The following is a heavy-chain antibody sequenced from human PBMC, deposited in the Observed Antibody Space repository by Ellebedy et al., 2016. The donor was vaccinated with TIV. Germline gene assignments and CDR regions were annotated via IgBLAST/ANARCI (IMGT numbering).Heavy chain of an antibody. CDR2: IYYSGSA. Sequence: SETLSLXCTVSGGSINYFYWSWIRQPPGKGLEWIGYIYYSGSANYNPSLKSRVTMSVDTSKNQFSLKLSSVTAADAAIYYCARDKEYYYASGNYLRSNAFDIWGQGTMVTVSS. D-gene: IGHD3-10*01. V-gene: IGHV4-59*01. J-gene: IGHJ3*02. CDR1: GGSINYFY. CDR3: ARDKEYYYASGNYLRSNAFDI.